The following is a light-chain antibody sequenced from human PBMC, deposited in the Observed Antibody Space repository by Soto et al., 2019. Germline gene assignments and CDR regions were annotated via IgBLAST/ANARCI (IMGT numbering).Light chain of an antibody. CDR3: QQYNNWWT. Sequence: EIVMTQSPATLSVSPGERATLSCRASQSVSSSLAWYLQKPGQAPRLLIYGASTRATGIPARFSGSGSGTEFTRTSSSLQAEDVAVYYWQQYNNWWTFGPGTKVEIK. J-gene: IGKJ1*01. V-gene: IGKV3-15*01. CDR1: QSVSSS. CDR2: GAS.